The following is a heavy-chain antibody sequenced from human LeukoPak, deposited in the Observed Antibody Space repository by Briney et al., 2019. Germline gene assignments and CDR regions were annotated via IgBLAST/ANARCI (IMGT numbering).Heavy chain of an antibody. Sequence: GGSLRLSCAASGFTFSSYAMTWVRQAPGEGLEWVSAISGSGGRTYSADSVKGRFTISRDNAKKSLYLQMNSLRDEDTAVYYCARVGGATAVTMYFEYWGQGTLVTVTS. CDR3: ARVGGATAVTMYFEY. J-gene: IGHJ4*02. CDR2: ISGSGGRT. V-gene: IGHV3-23*01. CDR1: GFTFSSYA. D-gene: IGHD1-26*01.